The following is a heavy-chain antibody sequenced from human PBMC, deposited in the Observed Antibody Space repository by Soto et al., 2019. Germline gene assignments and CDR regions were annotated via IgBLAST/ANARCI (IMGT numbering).Heavy chain of an antibody. CDR2: MNPNSGDT. CDR1: GYTFTTYD. J-gene: IGHJ5*02. D-gene: IGHD3-3*01. V-gene: IGHV1-8*01. CDR3: ARGRDYDFWNDLTWLHP. Sequence: GASVKVSCKASGYTFTTYDINWVRQATGQGLEWMGWMNPNSGDTGYAEKFQGRVTMTRNTAINTAYMELSSLTSEDTAVYYCARGRDYDFWNDLTWLHPCGQGTMVTIYS.